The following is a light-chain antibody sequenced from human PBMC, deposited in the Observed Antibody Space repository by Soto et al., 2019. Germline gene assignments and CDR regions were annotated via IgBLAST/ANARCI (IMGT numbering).Light chain of an antibody. CDR2: DAS. CDR1: QEIRKY. V-gene: IGKV1-33*01. CDR3: QQNDYLPYT. Sequence: DIQMTQSPYSLSASVGDRVTITCQASQEIRKYLNWFQQKPGKAPKLLIYDASNLQTGVPSRFSGSGSGTHFTFTISSLQAEDIATYYCQQNDYLPYTFGQGTKLEIK. J-gene: IGKJ2*01.